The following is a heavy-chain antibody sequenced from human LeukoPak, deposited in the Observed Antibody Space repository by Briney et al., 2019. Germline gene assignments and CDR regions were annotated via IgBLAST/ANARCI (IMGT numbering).Heavy chain of an antibody. D-gene: IGHD3-10*01. CDR2: IYYSGST. V-gene: IGHV4-39*01. CDR1: GGSISSGSYY. Sequence: SQTLSLTCTVSGGSISSGSYYWGWIRQPPGKGLEWIGSIYYSGSTYYNPSLKSRVTISVDTSKNQFSLKLSSVTAADTAVYYCARPTSLTMVRGVSGVGAWGQGTLVTVSS. J-gene: IGHJ1*01. CDR3: ARPTSLTMVRGVSGVGA.